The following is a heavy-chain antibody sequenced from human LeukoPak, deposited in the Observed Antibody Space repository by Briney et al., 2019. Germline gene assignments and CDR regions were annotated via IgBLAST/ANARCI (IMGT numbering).Heavy chain of an antibody. Sequence: SVKVSCKAPGGTFSSYAISWVRQAPGQGLEWMGRIIPIFGTANYALKFQGRVTITTDESTSTAYMELSSLRSEDTAVYYCATYYYDSSGYREVAFDIWGQGTMVTVSS. V-gene: IGHV1-69*05. CDR2: IIPIFGTA. J-gene: IGHJ3*02. D-gene: IGHD3-22*01. CDR3: ATYYYDSSGYREVAFDI. CDR1: GGTFSSYA.